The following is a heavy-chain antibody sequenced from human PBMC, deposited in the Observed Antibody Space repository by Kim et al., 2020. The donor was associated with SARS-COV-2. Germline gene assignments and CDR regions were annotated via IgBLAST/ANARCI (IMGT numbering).Heavy chain of an antibody. CDR2: ISYDGSNK. D-gene: IGHD6-13*01. V-gene: IGHV3-30-3*01. CDR1: GFTFSSYA. Sequence: GGSLRLSCAASGFTFSSYAMHWVRQAPGKGLEWVAVISYDGSNKYYADSVKGRFTISRDNSKNTLYLQMNSLRAEDTAVYYCARPPPSIAAAGYYWYFDLWGRGTLVTVSS. J-gene: IGHJ2*01. CDR3: ARPPPSIAAAGYYWYFDL.